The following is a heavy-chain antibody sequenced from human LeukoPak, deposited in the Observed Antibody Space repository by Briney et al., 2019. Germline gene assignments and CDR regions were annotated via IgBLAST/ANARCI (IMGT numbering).Heavy chain of an antibody. J-gene: IGHJ6*03. CDR3: ARAYRYSSGWYDSDYYYMDV. CDR2: IYTSGST. V-gene: IGHV4-4*07. D-gene: IGHD6-19*01. Sequence: PSETLSLTCTVSGGSISSYYWSWIRQPAGKGLEWIGRIYTSGSTKYNPSLKSRVTISVDTSKNQFSLKLSSVTAADTAVYYCARAYRYSSGWYDSDYYYMDVWGKGTTVTISS. CDR1: GGSISSYY.